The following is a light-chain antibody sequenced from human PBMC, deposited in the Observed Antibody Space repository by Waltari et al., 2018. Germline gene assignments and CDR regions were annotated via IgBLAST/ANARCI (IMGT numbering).Light chain of an antibody. CDR3: SSYTSSSTVV. V-gene: IGLV2-14*02. J-gene: IGLJ3*02. CDR2: DGS. Sequence: WYQQHPCKAPKCMLCDGSKRPSGVSNRFSGSKSGNTASLTISGLQTEDEADYFCSSYTSSSTVVFGGGTRLTVL.